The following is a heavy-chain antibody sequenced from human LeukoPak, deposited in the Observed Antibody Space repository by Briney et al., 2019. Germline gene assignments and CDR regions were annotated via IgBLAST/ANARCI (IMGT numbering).Heavy chain of an antibody. CDR2: KWFDGIRK. CDR3: ARDLEDSSPFGAFDM. D-gene: IGHD3-22*01. Sequence: GRSLSLSCVASGFTFSNYGMHWVRQVPGKGLEWVAAKWFDGIRKYYADSVKGRPTISRDNSKNTLYLQMNTLRGEDTAVYYCARDLEDSSPFGAFDMWGQGTMVTVSS. J-gene: IGHJ3*02. V-gene: IGHV3-33*01. CDR1: GFTFSNYG.